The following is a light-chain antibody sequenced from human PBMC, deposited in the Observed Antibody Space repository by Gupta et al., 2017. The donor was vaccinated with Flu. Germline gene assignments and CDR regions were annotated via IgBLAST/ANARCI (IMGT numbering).Light chain of an antibody. CDR1: QSVSSSY. CDR3: QQYGSSSPT. J-gene: IGKJ4*01. Sequence: GTLSLSQGERATLSCRASQSVSSSYLAWYQQKPGQAPRLLIYGASSRATGIPDRFSGSGSGTDFTLTISRLEPEDFAVYYCQQYGSSSPTFGGGTKVEIK. V-gene: IGKV3-20*01. CDR2: GAS.